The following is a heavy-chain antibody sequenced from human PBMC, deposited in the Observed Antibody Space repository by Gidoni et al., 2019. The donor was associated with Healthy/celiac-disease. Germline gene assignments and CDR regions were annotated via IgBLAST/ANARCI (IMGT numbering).Heavy chain of an antibody. CDR2: IYYSGST. J-gene: IGHJ5*02. CDR3: ARALTLHHWFDP. CDR1: GGSISSYY. Sequence: QVQLQESGPGLVKPSETLSRTCTVSGGSISSYYWSWIRQPPGKGLEWIGYIYYSGSTNYNPSLTRRVTLSVDTSKTPFSLKLSSVTAASPAVYYCARALTLHHWFDPWGQGTLVTVSS. D-gene: IGHD3-16*01. V-gene: IGHV4-59*01.